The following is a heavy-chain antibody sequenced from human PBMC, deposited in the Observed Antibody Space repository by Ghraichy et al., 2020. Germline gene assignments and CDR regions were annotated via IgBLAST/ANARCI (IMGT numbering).Heavy chain of an antibody. V-gene: IGHV3-33*01. D-gene: IGHD6-19*01. CDR1: GFTFSNFG. Sequence: GGSLRLSCAASGFTFSNFGILWVRQAPGKGLDWVAVIWYDGSNKYYADSVKGRFTISRDNSKNTLYLQMNSLRAEDTAVYYCARLGSGWAIDYWGQGTLVTVSS. CDR2: IWYDGSNK. J-gene: IGHJ4*02. CDR3: ARLGSGWAIDY.